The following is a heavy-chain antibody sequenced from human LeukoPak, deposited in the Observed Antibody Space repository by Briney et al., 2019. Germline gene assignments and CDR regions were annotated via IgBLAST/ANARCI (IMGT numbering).Heavy chain of an antibody. CDR1: GFTFSSYS. CDR3: ARDYLKWELLYYYYMDV. J-gene: IGHJ6*03. CDR2: ISSSSSYI. Sequence: PGGSLRLSCAASGFTFSSYSMNWVRQAPGKGLEWVSSISSSSSYIYYADSVKGRFTISRDNAKNSLYLQMNSLRAEDTAVYYCARDYLKWELLYYYYMDVWGKGTTVTVSS. D-gene: IGHD1-26*01. V-gene: IGHV3-21*01.